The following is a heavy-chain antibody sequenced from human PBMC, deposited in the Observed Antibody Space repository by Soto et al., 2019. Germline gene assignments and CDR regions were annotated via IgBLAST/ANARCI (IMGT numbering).Heavy chain of an antibody. CDR1: GFSLNTGGVG. D-gene: IGHD3-10*01. Sequence: ITLKESGPTLVKPTQTLTLTCTFSGFSLNTGGVGVGWVRQPRGKAMEWLALIYWDDDERYRPSLRSRLNITXEXXXNXXVLKMTNMDPEDTATYYCVRNWRYYGGDSYYGMDAWGQGTTVTVSS. CDR3: VRNWRYYGGDSYYGMDA. CDR2: IYWDDDE. V-gene: IGHV2-5*02. J-gene: IGHJ6*02.